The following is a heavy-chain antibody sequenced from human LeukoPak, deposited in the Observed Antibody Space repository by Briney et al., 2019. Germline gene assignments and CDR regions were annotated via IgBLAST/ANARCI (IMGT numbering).Heavy chain of an antibody. J-gene: IGHJ4*02. V-gene: IGHV3-66*01. Sequence: GGSLRLSCAASGFTVGTNYVSWVRQAPGKGLEWVSVIYGGGTTYYADSVKGRFTISRDNSKNTVYLLMNSLRAEDTAVYYCAKGSSVAGTIFGYWGQGTLVTVSS. CDR2: IYGGGTT. D-gene: IGHD6-19*01. CDR1: GFTVGTNY. CDR3: AKGSSVAGTIFGY.